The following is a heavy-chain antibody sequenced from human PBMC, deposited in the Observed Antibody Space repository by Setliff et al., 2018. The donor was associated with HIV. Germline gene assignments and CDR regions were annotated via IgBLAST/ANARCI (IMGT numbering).Heavy chain of an antibody. CDR3: GRGPLWQGGYSHYYMDV. V-gene: IGHV1-3*04. J-gene: IGHJ6*03. CDR1: GYTFSTYA. D-gene: IGHD2-21*01. CDR2: INTGNGNT. Sequence: GASVKVSCKASGYTFSTYAIHWVRQAPGQGLEWMGWINTGNGNTRYSQKFQDRITMTRDTSASTAYMELSSLGSGDSAVYFCGRGPLWQGGYSHYYMDVGGEGTTVTVSS.